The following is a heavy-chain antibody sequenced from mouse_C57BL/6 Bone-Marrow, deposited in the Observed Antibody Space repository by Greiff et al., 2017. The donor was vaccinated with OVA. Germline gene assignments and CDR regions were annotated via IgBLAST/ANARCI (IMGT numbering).Heavy chain of an antibody. CDR1: GYTFTSYW. J-gene: IGHJ3*01. V-gene: IGHV1-72*01. D-gene: IGHD2-3*01. CDR3: ARGGWLLPWFAY. Sequence: VQLQQPGAELVKPGASVKLSCKASGYTFTSYWMHWVKQRPGRGLEWIGRIDPISGGTKYNEKFKSKATLTVDKPSSTAYMQLSSLTSEDSAVYYCARGGWLLPWFAYWGQGTLVTVSA. CDR2: IDPISGGT.